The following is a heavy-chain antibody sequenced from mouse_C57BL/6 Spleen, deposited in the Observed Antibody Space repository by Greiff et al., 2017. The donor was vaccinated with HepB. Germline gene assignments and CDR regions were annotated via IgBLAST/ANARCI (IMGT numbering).Heavy chain of an antibody. Sequence: VQLQQSGAELMRPGASVKLSCTASGFNIKDDYMHWVKQRPEQGLEWIGWIDPENGDTEYASKFQGKATITADTSSNTAYLQLSSLTSEDTAVYYCTTGGGSRAWFAYWGQGTLVTVSA. CDR2: IDPENGDT. V-gene: IGHV14-4*01. J-gene: IGHJ3*01. CDR3: TTGGGSRAWFAY. D-gene: IGHD1-1*01. CDR1: GFNIKDDY.